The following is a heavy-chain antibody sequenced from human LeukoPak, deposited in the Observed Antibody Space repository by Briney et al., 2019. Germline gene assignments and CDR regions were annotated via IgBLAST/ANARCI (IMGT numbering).Heavy chain of an antibody. J-gene: IGHJ4*02. V-gene: IGHV4-59*01. Sequence: PSETLSLTCTVSGDSISSYYWSWIRQPPGKGLEWIGYIYYSGSTNYNPSLKSRVTIAVDTSKNQFSLKLSPVTAADTAVYYCARMTTVRSLHYWGQGTLVTVSS. CDR3: ARMTTVRSLHY. CDR1: GDSISSYY. D-gene: IGHD4-17*01. CDR2: IYYSGST.